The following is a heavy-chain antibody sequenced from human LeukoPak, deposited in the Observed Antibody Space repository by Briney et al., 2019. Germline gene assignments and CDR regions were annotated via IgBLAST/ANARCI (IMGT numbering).Heavy chain of an antibody. CDR2: ISSGGSTI. V-gene: IGHV3-48*03. CDR3: ARARFNFDY. Sequence: GGSLRLSCAVSGFTFSSYEMNWVRQAPGKGLEWVSYISSGGSTIYYADSVEGRFTISRDNAKNSLYLQMNSLRAEDTAVYYCARARFNFDYWGQGTLVTVSS. CDR1: GFTFSSYE. J-gene: IGHJ4*02. D-gene: IGHD3-10*01.